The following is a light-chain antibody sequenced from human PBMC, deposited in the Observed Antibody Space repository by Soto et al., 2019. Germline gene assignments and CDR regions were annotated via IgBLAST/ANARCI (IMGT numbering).Light chain of an antibody. CDR3: QQRSNWA. V-gene: IGKV3D-15*01. CDR2: GAS. CDR1: QSVSSN. Sequence: EIVMTQSPATLSVSPGERATLSCRASQSVSSNLAWYQQKPGQAPRLLIYGASTRATDIPARFSGSGSGTDFTLTISSLEPEDFAIYYCQQRSNWAFGQGTRLEI. J-gene: IGKJ5*01.